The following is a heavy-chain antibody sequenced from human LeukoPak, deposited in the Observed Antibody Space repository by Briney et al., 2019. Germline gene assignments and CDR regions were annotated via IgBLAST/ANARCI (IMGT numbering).Heavy chain of an antibody. Sequence: PGGSLRLSCAASRFTLSSYWMSWVRQAPGKGLEWVANIKHDGSEKYYVDSVKGRFTISRDNAKNSLYLQMNSLRAEDTAVYYCARAGNTYAYAYWGQGTLVTVSS. CDR3: ARAGNTYAYAY. J-gene: IGHJ4*02. V-gene: IGHV3-7*05. D-gene: IGHD3-16*01. CDR2: IKHDGSEK. CDR1: RFTLSSYW.